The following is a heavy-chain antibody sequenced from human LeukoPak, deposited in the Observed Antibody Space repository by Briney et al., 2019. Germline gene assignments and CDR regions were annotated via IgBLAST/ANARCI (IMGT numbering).Heavy chain of an antibody. V-gene: IGHV4-59*12. CDR2: ISDNGST. Sequence: SETLSLTCTVSGGSLRSYYWSWIRQPPGKGLEWIGYISDNGSTEHNPSLKSRVTISTDTSKNHFSLRLSSVTAADTAVYYCARDRTSGTGIDAFDMWGQGTMVTVSS. D-gene: IGHD1-1*01. CDR1: GGSLRSYY. CDR3: ARDRTSGTGIDAFDM. J-gene: IGHJ3*02.